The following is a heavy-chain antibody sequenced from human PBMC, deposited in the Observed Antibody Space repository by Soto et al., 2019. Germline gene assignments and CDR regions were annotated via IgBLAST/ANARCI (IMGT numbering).Heavy chain of an antibody. CDR1: GGPVRDAFSY. CDR3: ARELEGGVFDI. CDR2: LASTGST. V-gene: IGHV4-30-4*01. Sequence: QVHLQESGPQLVKPSQPLSLTCTVSGGPVRDAFSYWTWIRQPPGKGTEWMGYLASTGSTNNNPSPRKRATISVDDSSCLLSLRLSSVTAADTAAYSCARELEGGVFDIGGRGTLVTVSS. J-gene: IGHJ3*02. D-gene: IGHD2-8*02.